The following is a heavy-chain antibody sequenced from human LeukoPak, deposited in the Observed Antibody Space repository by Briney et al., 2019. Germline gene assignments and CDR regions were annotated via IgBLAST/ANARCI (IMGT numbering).Heavy chain of an antibody. CDR1: GFTFTSSA. Sequence: GTSVKVSCKASGFTFTSSAVQWVRQARGQRLEWIGWIVVGSGNTNYAQKFQERVTITRDMSTGTAYMELSSLRSEDTAVYYCAVTARVAAADYFDYWGQGTLVTVSS. J-gene: IGHJ4*02. CDR2: IVVGSGNT. CDR3: AVTARVAAADYFDY. D-gene: IGHD6-13*01. V-gene: IGHV1-58*01.